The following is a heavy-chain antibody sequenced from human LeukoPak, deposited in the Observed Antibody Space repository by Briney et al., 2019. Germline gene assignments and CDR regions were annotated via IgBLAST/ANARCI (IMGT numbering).Heavy chain of an antibody. J-gene: IGHJ4*02. Sequence: GRSLRLSCATSGFTFTTYGFHWVRQAPGKGLEWDSYISSSGSTIYYADSVKGRFTISRDNAKNSLYLQMNSLRAEDTAVYYCARDRDYYGSGSYYNRYFDYWGQGTLVTVSS. CDR3: ARDRDYYGSGSYYNRYFDY. CDR1: GFTFTTYG. D-gene: IGHD3-10*01. V-gene: IGHV3-48*04. CDR2: ISSSGSTI.